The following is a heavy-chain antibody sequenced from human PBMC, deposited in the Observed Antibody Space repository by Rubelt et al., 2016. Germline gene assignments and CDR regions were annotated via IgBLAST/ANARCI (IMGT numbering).Heavy chain of an antibody. V-gene: IGHV3-21*04. CDR3: ARDLGGYSYGPLDS. CDR1: GLTFSSYG. CDR2: ITSSTTDT. D-gene: IGHD5-18*01. Sequence: EVQLLESGGGLVQPGGSLRLSCAASGLTFSSYGMNWVRQVPGKGLEWVAAITSSTTDTYYADAVKGRFTISRDKSKNTLYLQMFSLRAEDTATYYCARDLGGYSYGPLDSWGQGTLVTGST. J-gene: IGHJ4*02.